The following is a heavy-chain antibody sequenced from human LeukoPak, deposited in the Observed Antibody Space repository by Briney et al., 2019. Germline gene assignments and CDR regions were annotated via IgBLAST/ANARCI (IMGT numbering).Heavy chain of an antibody. J-gene: IGHJ4*02. D-gene: IGHD2-21*01. Sequence: GASVKVSCKASGYTFTSYDMNWVRQATGQGLEWMGWMNPNSGNTDYAQKFQGRVTITRNTSISTAYMELSSLRSEDTAVYYCARNCGGDCYHDYWGQGTLVTVSS. CDR3: ARNCGGDCYHDY. V-gene: IGHV1-8*03. CDR2: MNPNSGNT. CDR1: GYTFTSYD.